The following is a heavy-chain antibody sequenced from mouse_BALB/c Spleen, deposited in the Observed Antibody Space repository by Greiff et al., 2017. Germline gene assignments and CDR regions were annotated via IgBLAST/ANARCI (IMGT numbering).Heavy chain of an antibody. CDR1: GFAFSSYD. D-gene: IGHD1-2*01. V-gene: IGHV5-12-1*01. Sequence: EVQVVESGGGLVKPGGSLKLSCAASGFAFSSYDMSWVRQTPEKRLEWVAYISSGGGSTYYPDTVKGRFTISRDNAKNTLYLQMSSLKSEDTAMYYCARQGIHYFVDYWGQGTSVTVSS. J-gene: IGHJ4*01. CDR2: ISSGGGST. CDR3: ARQGIHYFVDY.